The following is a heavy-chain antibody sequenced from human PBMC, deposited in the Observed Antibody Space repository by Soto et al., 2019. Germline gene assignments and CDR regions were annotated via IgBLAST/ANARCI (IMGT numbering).Heavy chain of an antibody. J-gene: IGHJ5*02. CDR2: IYWDDDK. V-gene: IGHV2-5*02. D-gene: IGHD2-8*01. CDR3: AHRLNRTWVYNWFDP. Sequence: QITLKESGPTLVKPTQTLTLTCTFSGFSLSTSGVGVGWIRQPPGKALEWLALIYWDDDKRYRLSLKSRLTITKDTTKNQGVLTMTNIDPMHTATYYCAHRLNRTWVYNWFDPRGQGTLVTVSS. CDR1: GFSLSTSGVG.